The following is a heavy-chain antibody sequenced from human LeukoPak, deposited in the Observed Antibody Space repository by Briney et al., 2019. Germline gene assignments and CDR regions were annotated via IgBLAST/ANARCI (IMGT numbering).Heavy chain of an antibody. J-gene: IGHJ4*02. CDR1: GFTFDDYA. CDR2: ISWNSGSI. CDR3: AKDKNYDSSGYLDY. Sequence: GGSLRLSCAASGFTFDDYATHWVRQASGKGLEWVSGISWNSGSIGYADSVKGRFTISRDNAKNSLYLQMNSLRAEDTALYYCAKDKNYDSSGYLDYWGQGTLVTVSS. D-gene: IGHD3-22*01. V-gene: IGHV3-9*01.